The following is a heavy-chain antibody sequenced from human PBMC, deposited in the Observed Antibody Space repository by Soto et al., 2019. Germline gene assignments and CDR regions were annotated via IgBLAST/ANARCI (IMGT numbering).Heavy chain of an antibody. J-gene: IGHJ3*01. CDR1: GFTFSIYG. Sequence: GGSLRLSCIASGFTFSIYGMHWVRQAPGKGLEWVARISPDGSIKSYADSVRGRFASSRDNSKNTLFLQLNSLTVEDTALYYCANDLSMAAFLVWGQGTMVTVSS. D-gene: IGHD6-6*01. CDR2: ISPDGSIK. CDR3: ANDLSMAAFLV. V-gene: IGHV3-30*18.